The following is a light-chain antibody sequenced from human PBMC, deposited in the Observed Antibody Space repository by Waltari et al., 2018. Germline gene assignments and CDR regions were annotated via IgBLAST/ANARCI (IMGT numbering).Light chain of an antibody. Sequence: QSALTQPASVSGSPGQSITISCPGTSSDVGSYNYVSWYQQHPGKAPKLMIYAVSYRPSGVSNRFSGSKSGNTASLTISGLQAEDEADYYCSSYITTNTLELFGGGTSLTVL. V-gene: IGLV2-14*03. CDR2: AVS. CDR3: SSYITTNTLEL. J-gene: IGLJ2*01. CDR1: SSDVGSYNY.